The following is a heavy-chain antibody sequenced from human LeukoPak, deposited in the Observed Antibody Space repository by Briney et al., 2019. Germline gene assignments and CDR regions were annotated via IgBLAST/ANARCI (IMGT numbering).Heavy chain of an antibody. J-gene: IGHJ6*03. V-gene: IGHV4-34*01. D-gene: IGHD2-2*01. CDR2: INHSGST. CDR1: GGSFSGYY. CDR3: ATTGHSSSYVNYYYYYMDV. Sequence: SETLSLTCAVYGGSFSGYYWSWIRQPPGKGLEWIGEINHSGSTNYNPSLKSRVTISVDTSKNQFSLKLSSVTAADTAVYYCATTGHSSSYVNYYYYYMDVWGKGTTVTISS.